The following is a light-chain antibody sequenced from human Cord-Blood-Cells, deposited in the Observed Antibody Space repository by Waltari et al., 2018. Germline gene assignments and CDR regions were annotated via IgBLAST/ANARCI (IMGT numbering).Light chain of an antibody. Sequence: QSVLTPPPSASGTPGRRVTIYCSGSSSNIGSNYVYWYQQLPGTAPKLLIYRNNQRPSGVPDRFSGSKSGTSASLAISGLRSEDEADYYCAAWDDSLSGQVFGTGTKVTVL. CDR2: RNN. V-gene: IGLV1-47*01. CDR1: SSNIGSNY. J-gene: IGLJ1*01. CDR3: AAWDDSLSGQV.